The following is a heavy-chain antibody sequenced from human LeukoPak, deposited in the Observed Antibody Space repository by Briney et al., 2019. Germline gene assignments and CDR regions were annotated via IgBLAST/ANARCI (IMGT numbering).Heavy chain of an antibody. D-gene: IGHD6-13*01. CDR1: GGSISSGGYY. V-gene: IGHV4-31*03. J-gene: IGHJ4*02. CDR2: IYYSGGT. Sequence: SETLSLTCTVSGGSISSGGYYWSWIRQHPGKGLEWIGYIYYSGGTYYNPSLKSRVTISVDTSKNQFSLKLSSVTAADTAVYYCARASLSGWYVGYWGQGTLVTVSS. CDR3: ARASLSGWYVGY.